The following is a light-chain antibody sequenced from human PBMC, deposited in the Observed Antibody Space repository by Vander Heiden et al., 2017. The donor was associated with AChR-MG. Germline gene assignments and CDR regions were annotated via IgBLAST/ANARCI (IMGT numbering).Light chain of an antibody. V-gene: IGLV2-14*01. CDR2: DVS. CDR1: SSDVGVYNS. CDR3: SSYTSSSKGYV. J-gene: IGLJ1*01. Sequence: QSALTQPASVSGSPGQPSTIPCNGTSSDVGVYNSVSCYHQHPGKAPNLVIYDVSNRPSGVSTRFSGSKSGNTASLTISGLQAEDEADYYCSSYTSSSKGYVFGTGTKVTVL.